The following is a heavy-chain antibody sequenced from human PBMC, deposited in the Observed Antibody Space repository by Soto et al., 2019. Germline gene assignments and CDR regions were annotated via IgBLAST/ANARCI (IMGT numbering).Heavy chain of an antibody. CDR3: ARAGLLLDY. Sequence: QVQLVESGGGVVQPGRSLRLSCAASGFNFSSYGMHWVRQAPGKGLEWVAVIWYDESNKYYADSVKGRFTISRDISKNTLYLHVNRLRADDTAVYYCARAGLLLDYWGQGTLVTVSS. V-gene: IGHV3-33*01. CDR2: IWYDESNK. CDR1: GFNFSSYG. J-gene: IGHJ4*02. D-gene: IGHD1-26*01.